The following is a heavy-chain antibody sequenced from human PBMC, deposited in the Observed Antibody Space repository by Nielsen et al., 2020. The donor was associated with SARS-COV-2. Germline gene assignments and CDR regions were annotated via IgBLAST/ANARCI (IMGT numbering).Heavy chain of an antibody. Sequence: ASVKVSCKASGYTFTSYDINWVRQATGQGLEWMGWMNPNSGNTGYAQKFQGRVTMTRNTSISTAYMELSSLRSEDTAVYYCARVVTAMVGDYWYFDLWGRGTLVTVSS. CDR3: ARVVTAMVGDYWYFDL. D-gene: IGHD5-18*01. CDR1: GYTFTSYD. V-gene: IGHV1-8*01. CDR2: MNPNSGNT. J-gene: IGHJ2*01.